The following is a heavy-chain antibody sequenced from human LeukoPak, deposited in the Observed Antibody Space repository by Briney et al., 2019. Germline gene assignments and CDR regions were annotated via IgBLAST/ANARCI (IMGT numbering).Heavy chain of an antibody. CDR1: GGSISSYY. D-gene: IGHD1-26*01. V-gene: IGHV4-59*01. J-gene: IGHJ5*02. CDR3: ARIKRYSGSYSWFDP. CDR2: IYYSGST. Sequence: SETLSLTCTVSGGSISSYYWSWIRQPPGKGLEWIGYIYYSGSTNYNPSLKSRDTISVDTSKNQFSLKLSSVTAADTAVYYCARIKRYSGSYSWFDPWGQGTLVTVSS.